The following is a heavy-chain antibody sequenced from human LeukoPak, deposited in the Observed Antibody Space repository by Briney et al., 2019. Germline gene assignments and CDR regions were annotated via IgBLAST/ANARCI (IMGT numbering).Heavy chain of an antibody. J-gene: IGHJ4*02. CDR3: ARDPRYSNYLDY. CDR1: GFTFSSYA. CDR2: ISYDGSNK. Sequence: GGSLRLSCAASGFTFSSYAMHWVRQAPGKGLEWVAVISYDGSNKYYADSVKGRFTISRDNSKNTLYLQMNSLRAEDTAVYYCARDPRYSNYLDYWGQGTLVTVSS. D-gene: IGHD4-11*01. V-gene: IGHV3-30*01.